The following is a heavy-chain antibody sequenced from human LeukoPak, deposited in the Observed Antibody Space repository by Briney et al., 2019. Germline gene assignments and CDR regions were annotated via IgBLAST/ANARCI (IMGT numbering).Heavy chain of an antibody. D-gene: IGHD6-13*01. CDR1: GFTFSSLW. CDR3: ARGGSGTSWYWYY. V-gene: IGHV3-7*01. Sequence: GGSLRLSCEASGFTFSSLWMTWVRQAPGKVLELVANINPDGSEKYYVDSVKGRFTISRDNAQNSLYLQMHSLRAEDTAIYFCARGGSGTSWYWYYWGQGTLVTVSS. CDR2: INPDGSEK. J-gene: IGHJ4*02.